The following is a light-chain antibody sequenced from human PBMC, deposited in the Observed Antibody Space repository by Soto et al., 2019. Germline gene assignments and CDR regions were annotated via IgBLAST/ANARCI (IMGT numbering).Light chain of an antibody. Sequence: EIVLTQSPATLSLSPGERATLSCRASQSVSSYLAWYQQKPGQAPRLLIYDASNRATGIPPRFSGRGSGTDFTLTISILEPEDFAVYYCQQRSNWPLLTFGGGTKVEIK. CDR1: QSVSSY. CDR2: DAS. CDR3: QQRSNWPLLT. V-gene: IGKV3-11*01. J-gene: IGKJ4*01.